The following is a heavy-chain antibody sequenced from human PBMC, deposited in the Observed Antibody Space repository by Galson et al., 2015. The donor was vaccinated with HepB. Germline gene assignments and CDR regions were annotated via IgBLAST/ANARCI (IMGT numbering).Heavy chain of an antibody. Sequence: SLRLSCAASGFTFSSYGMHWVRQAPGKGLEWVAVISYDGSNKYYADSVKGRFTISRDNSKNTLYLQMNSLRAEDTAVYSCAKDLKDPDHDFWSGYWDYWGQGTLVTVSS. J-gene: IGHJ4*02. D-gene: IGHD3-3*01. CDR3: AKDLKDPDHDFWSGYWDY. V-gene: IGHV3-30*18. CDR1: GFTFSSYG. CDR2: ISYDGSNK.